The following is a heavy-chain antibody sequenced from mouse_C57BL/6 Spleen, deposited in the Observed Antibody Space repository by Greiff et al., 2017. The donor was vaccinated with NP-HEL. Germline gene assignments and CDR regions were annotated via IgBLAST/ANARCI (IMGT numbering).Heavy chain of an antibody. CDR1: GYSITSGYY. Sequence: EVQLVESGPGLVKPSQSLSLTCSVTGYSITSGYYWNWIRQFPGNKLEWMGYISYDGSNNYNPSLKNRISITRDTSKNQFFLKLNSVTTEDTATYYCARADYDGYWYFDVWGTGTTVTVSS. CDR2: ISYDGSN. J-gene: IGHJ1*03. D-gene: IGHD2-4*01. CDR3: ARADYDGYWYFDV. V-gene: IGHV3-6*01.